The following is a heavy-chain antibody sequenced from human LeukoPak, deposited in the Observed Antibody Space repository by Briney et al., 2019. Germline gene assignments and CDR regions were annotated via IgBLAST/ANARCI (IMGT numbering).Heavy chain of an antibody. V-gene: IGHV4-34*01. CDR1: GGSFSGYY. D-gene: IGHD5-24*01. CDR3: VRDDGYNPYDY. Sequence: SETLSLTCAVYGGSFSGYYWSWIRQPPGKGLEWIGSIYYSGSTYYNPSLQSRVTISEDSSKNQFSLKLSYVTAADTAIYYCVRDDGYNPYDYWGQGTLVTVSS. CDR2: IYYSGST. J-gene: IGHJ4*02.